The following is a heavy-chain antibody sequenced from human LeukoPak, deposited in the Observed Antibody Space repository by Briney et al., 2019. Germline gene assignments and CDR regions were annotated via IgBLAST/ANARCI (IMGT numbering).Heavy chain of an antibody. J-gene: IGHJ3*02. CDR3: ARGLYCGGGTCYTLGAFDI. Sequence: PGGSLRLSCAASGFTFPTYAMTWVRQAPGKGLEWVSGISHSGGSTYYADSVKGRFNISRDNSRNTVYLQMNSLRAEDSAVYHCARGLYCGGGTCYTLGAFDIWGQGTLASVSS. V-gene: IGHV3-23*01. D-gene: IGHD2-15*01. CDR1: GFTFPTYA. CDR2: ISHSGGST.